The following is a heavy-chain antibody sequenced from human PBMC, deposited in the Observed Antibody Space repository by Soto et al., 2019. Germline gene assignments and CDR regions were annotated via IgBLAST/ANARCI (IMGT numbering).Heavy chain of an antibody. V-gene: IGHV3-74*01. CDR2: INSDGSST. CDR1: GFTFSSYW. CDR3: TKVTIAGPTPDYYYGMDV. Sequence: PGGSLRLSCAASGFTFSSYWMHWVRQAPGKGLVWVSRINSDGSSTSYADSVKGRFTISRDNAKNTLYLQMNSLSAEDTAIYYCTKVTIAGPTPDYYYGMDVWGQGTTVTVSS. D-gene: IGHD1-26*01. J-gene: IGHJ6*02.